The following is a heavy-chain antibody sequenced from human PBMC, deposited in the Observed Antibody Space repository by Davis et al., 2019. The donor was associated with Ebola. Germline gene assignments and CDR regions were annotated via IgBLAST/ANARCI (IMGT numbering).Heavy chain of an antibody. Sequence: GGSLRLSCAASGFTFSSYSMNWVRQAPGKGLEWVSYISSSSSTIYYADSVKGRFTISRDNAKNSLYLQMNSLRDEDTAVYYCARDLWVLGYCSSTSCYEGPDGMDVWGKGTTVTVSS. J-gene: IGHJ6*04. CDR1: GFTFSSYS. D-gene: IGHD2-2*01. CDR3: ARDLWVLGYCSSTSCYEGPDGMDV. CDR2: ISSSSSTI. V-gene: IGHV3-48*02.